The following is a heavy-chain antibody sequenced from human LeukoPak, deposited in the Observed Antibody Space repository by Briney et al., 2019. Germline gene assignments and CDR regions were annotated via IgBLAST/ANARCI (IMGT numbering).Heavy chain of an antibody. D-gene: IGHD3-3*01. Sequence: ASVKVSCKASGYTFTGYYMHWVRQAPGQGLEGMGWINPNSGGTNYAQKFQGRVTMTRDTSISTAYMELSRLRSDDTAVYYCARVVSDLTIFSVVTHEALDYWGQGTLVTVSS. V-gene: IGHV1-2*02. J-gene: IGHJ4*02. CDR1: GYTFTGYY. CDR2: INPNSGGT. CDR3: ARVVSDLTIFSVVTHEALDY.